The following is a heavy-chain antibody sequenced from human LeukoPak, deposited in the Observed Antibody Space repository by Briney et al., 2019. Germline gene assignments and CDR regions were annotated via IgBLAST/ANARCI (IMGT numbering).Heavy chain of an antibody. CDR1: GYSFTSYW. Sequence: GESLKISCKGSGYSFTSYWIGWVRQMPGKGLEWMGIIYPGDSDTRYSPSFQGQVTISADKSISTAYLQWSSLKASDTAMYYCARSSSGWLPQEGLDYWGQGTPVSVSS. V-gene: IGHV5-51*01. CDR2: IYPGDSDT. CDR3: ARSSSGWLPQEGLDY. D-gene: IGHD5-24*01. J-gene: IGHJ4*02.